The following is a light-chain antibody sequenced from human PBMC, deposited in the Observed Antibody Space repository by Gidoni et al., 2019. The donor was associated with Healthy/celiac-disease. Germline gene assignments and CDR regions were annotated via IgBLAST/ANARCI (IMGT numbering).Light chain of an antibody. V-gene: IGKV1-39*01. CDR2: AAS. CDR1: QSISSY. Sequence: DIPLPPSPSSLSASVGDRVTITCRASQSISSYLNWYQQKPGKAPKLLIYAASSLQSGVPSRFSGSGSGTEFTLTISSLQPEDFATYYCQQSYSNPRSFGQGTKLEIK. J-gene: IGKJ2*03. CDR3: QQSYSNPRS.